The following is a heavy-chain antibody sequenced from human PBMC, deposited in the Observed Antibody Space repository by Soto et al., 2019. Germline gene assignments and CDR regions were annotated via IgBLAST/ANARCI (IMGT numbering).Heavy chain of an antibody. Sequence: SETLSLTCSVSGGSINSYWWSWIRQPAGKGLEWIGRVYSSGTTDYNPSLNCRATMSVETSKNQFSLKLTSVTAADTAVYYCARDIGSYAYAEGYWGQGIQVTVSS. CDR3: ARDIGSYAYAEGY. V-gene: IGHV4-4*07. J-gene: IGHJ4*02. CDR2: VYSSGTT. D-gene: IGHD2-2*01. CDR1: GGSINSYW.